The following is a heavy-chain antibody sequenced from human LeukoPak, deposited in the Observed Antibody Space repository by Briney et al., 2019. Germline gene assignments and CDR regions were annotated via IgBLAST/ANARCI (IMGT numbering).Heavy chain of an antibody. CDR2: IYYSGST. V-gene: IGHV4-39*01. Sequence: SETLSLTCIVSGGSISSGTYYWGWIRQPPGKGLEWIGSIYYSGSTYYNPSLKSRVTISVDTSKNQFSLKLSSVTAADTAVYYCARIVGASDYWGQGTLVTVSS. CDR1: GGSISSGTYY. D-gene: IGHD1-26*01. CDR3: ARIVGASDY. J-gene: IGHJ4*02.